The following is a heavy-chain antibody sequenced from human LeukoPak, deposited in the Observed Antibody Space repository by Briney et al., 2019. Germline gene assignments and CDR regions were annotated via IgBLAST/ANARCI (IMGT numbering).Heavy chain of an antibody. Sequence: GASVKVSCKASGYTFTGYYMHWVRQAPGQGLEWMGWINAGNGNTKYSQEFQGRVTITRDTSASTAYMELSSLRSEDMAVYYCARGPSTIVVVGGSWFDPWGQGTLVTVSS. D-gene: IGHD3-22*01. J-gene: IGHJ5*02. CDR3: ARGPSTIVVVGGSWFDP. V-gene: IGHV1-3*03. CDR1: GYTFTGYY. CDR2: INAGNGNT.